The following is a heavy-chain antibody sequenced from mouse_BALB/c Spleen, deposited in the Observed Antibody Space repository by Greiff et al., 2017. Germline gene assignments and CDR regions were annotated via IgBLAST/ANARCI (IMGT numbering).Heavy chain of an antibody. CDR3: ARQGFAY. J-gene: IGHJ3*01. Sequence: DLVKPGASVKLSCKASGYTFTSYWMNWIKQRPGQGLEWIGRIAPGSGSTYYNEMFKGKATLTVDTSSSTAYIQLSSLSSEDSAVYCCARQGFAYWGQGTLVTVSA. V-gene: IGHV1S41*01. CDR2: IAPGSGST. CDR1: GYTFTSYW.